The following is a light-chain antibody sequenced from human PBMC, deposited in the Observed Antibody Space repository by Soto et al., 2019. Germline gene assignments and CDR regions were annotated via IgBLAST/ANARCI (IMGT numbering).Light chain of an antibody. CDR1: NSDVGSYNL. V-gene: IGLV2-23*01. CDR2: EGS. CDR3: CSYAGSSTYV. J-gene: IGLJ1*01. Sequence: QSALTQPASVSGSPGQSITISCTGTNSDVGSYNLVSWYQQHPGKAPKLMIYEGSKRPSGVSNRCSGSKSGNTASLTISGLQAEDEADYYCCSYAGSSTYVFGTGTKLTVL.